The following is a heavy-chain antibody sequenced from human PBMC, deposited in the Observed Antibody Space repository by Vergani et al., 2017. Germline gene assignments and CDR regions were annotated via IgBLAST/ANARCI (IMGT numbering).Heavy chain of an antibody. Sequence: QVQLEESGPGLVKPSETLSLTCTVYGGSFNTYYWSWIRQSPGKGLEWIGYIYSTGSTNYNPSLNSRVTMSVDTSKNQFSLKLRSVTAADTAVYFCARVMYRDEASTGYRLEGMDIWGQGTTVTISS. V-gene: IGHV4-59*13. D-gene: IGHD3-9*01. CDR1: GGSFNTYY. CDR3: ARVMYRDEASTGYRLEGMDI. CDR2: IYSTGST. J-gene: IGHJ6*02.